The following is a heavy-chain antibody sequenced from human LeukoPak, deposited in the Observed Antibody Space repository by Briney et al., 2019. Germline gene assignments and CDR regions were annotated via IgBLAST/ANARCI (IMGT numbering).Heavy chain of an antibody. J-gene: IGHJ4*02. CDR1: GFTFSSYG. Sequence: PGRSLRLSCAASGFTFSSYGMRWVRQAPGKGLEWVAVIWYDGSNKYYADSVKGRFTISRDNSKNTLYLQMNSLRAEDTAVYYCARALRVVVPAALDYWGQGTLITVSS. D-gene: IGHD2-2*01. V-gene: IGHV3-33*01. CDR2: IWYDGSNK. CDR3: ARALRVVVPAALDY.